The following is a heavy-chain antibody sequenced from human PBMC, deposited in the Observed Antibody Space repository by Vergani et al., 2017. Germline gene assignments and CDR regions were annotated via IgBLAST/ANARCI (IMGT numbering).Heavy chain of an antibody. CDR1: GFTFSSYS. CDR3: AKDPYCSSTSCYQVP. V-gene: IGHV3-21*01. Sequence: EVQLVESGGGLVKPGGSLRLSCAASGFTFSSYSMNWVRQAPGKGLEWVSSISSSSSYIYYADSVKGRFTISRDNSKNTLYLQMNSLRAEDTAVYYCAKDPYCSSTSCYQVPWGQGTLVTVSS. D-gene: IGHD2-2*01. CDR2: ISSSSSYI. J-gene: IGHJ5*02.